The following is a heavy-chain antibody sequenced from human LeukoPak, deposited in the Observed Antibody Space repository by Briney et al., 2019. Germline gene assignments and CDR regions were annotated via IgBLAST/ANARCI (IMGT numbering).Heavy chain of an antibody. CDR2: IRQDGGVK. V-gene: IGHV3-7*03. Sequence: GGSLRLSCAASGFTFSSYWMTWVRQAPGKGLEWVANIRQDGGVKYYMDSAKGRFTVSRDNAKSSLYLQMNSLTVEDTAMYFCARTVVVVVGASDYFDYWGQGTLVTVSS. D-gene: IGHD2-2*01. CDR1: GFTFSSYW. J-gene: IGHJ4*02. CDR3: ARTVVVVVGASDYFDY.